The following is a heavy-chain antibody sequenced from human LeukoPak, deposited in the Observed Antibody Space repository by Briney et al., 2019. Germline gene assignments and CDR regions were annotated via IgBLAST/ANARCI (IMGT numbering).Heavy chain of an antibody. CDR3: ARGKAAPDY. CDR2: IKKDGSEK. CDR1: GFNFRAYW. Sequence: GGSLRLSCTTSGFNFRAYWMSWVRQAPGKGREWVANIKKDGSEKNYVDSVKGRFTISRDNAKNSLHLQMNSLRVEDTAVYYCARGKAAPDYWGQRTLVTVS. D-gene: IGHD2-15*01. J-gene: IGHJ4*02. V-gene: IGHV3-7*01.